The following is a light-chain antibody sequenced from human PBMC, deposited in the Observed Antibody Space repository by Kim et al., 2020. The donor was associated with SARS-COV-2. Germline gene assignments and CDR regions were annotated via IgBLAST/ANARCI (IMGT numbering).Light chain of an antibody. J-gene: IGLJ2*01. CDR3: NSRDSSGNHPV. CDR1: SLRNYY. CDR2: GKN. V-gene: IGLV3-19*01. Sequence: SSELTQDPAVSVALGQTVRITCQGDSLRNYYASWYQQKPRQAPVLVIYGKNNRPSGIPDRFSGSTSGNTASLTITGAQAEDEADYYCNSRDSSGNHPVFGGGTQLTVL.